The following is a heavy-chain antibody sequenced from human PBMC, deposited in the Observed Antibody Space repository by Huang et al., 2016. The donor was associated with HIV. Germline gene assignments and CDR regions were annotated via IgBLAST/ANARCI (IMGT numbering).Heavy chain of an antibody. J-gene: IGHJ3*02. CDR1: GGSISTGNYD. CDR2: LSTVGSA. V-gene: IGHV4-61*09. CDR3: ARVESGYYDAFDI. D-gene: IGHD3-3*01. Sequence: QVQLQESGPGLVKPSETLSLTCTVSGGSISTGNYDWSWIRQPAGKGLEWVGHLSTVGSANYNPSLKSRVTISLYTSKTQFSLKLSYVTAADSAVYYCARVESGYYDAFDIWGPGTTVTVSS.